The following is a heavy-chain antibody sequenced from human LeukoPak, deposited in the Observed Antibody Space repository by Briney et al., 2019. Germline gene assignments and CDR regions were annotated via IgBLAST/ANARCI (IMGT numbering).Heavy chain of an antibody. D-gene: IGHD3-22*01. J-gene: IGHJ4*02. CDR3: ARGGYYDNSGHSFDY. CDR1: GDSVSSNSAA. Sequence: SQTLSLTCAMSGDSVSSNSAAWNWIRQSPSRGLEWLGRTYYRSKWYNDYAESVTSRITINPDTSKNQFSLQLNSVTPEDTAVYYCARGGYYDNSGHSFDYWSQGTLVTVSS. V-gene: IGHV6-1*01. CDR2: TYYRSKWYN.